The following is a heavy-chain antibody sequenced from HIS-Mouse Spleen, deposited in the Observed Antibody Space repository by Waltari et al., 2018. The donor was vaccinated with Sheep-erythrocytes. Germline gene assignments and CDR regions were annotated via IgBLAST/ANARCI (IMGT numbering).Heavy chain of an antibody. D-gene: IGHD3-10*01. CDR2: IYYSGST. CDR1: GGSISSGGYY. V-gene: IGHV4-31*03. CDR3: ARLITMVRGVTWYFDL. J-gene: IGHJ2*01. Sequence: QVQLQESRPGLVKPSQTLSLTCTVSGGSISSGGYYWSWIRQHPGKGLEWIGYIYYSGSTYYNPSLKSRVTISVDTSKNQFSLKLSSVTAADTAVYYCARLITMVRGVTWYFDLWGRGTLVTVSS.